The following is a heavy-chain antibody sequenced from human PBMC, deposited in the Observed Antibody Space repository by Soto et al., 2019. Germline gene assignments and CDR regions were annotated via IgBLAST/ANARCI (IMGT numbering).Heavy chain of an antibody. CDR1: GFIFSSES. CDR2: ISYDGSNK. J-gene: IGHJ4*02. CDR3: AETRGAYWQLKPIFYYFDY. V-gene: IGHV3-30*18. Sequence: HPGGSLRLSCAASGFIFSSESMNWVRQAPGKGLEWVAVISYDGSNKYYADSVKGRFTISRDNSKNTLYLQMNSLRAEDTAVYYCAETRGAYWQLKPIFYYFDYWGQGTLVTVSS. D-gene: IGHD6-6*01.